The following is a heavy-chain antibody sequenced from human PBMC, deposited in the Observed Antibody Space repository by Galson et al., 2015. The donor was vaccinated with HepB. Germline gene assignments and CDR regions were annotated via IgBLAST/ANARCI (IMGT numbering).Heavy chain of an antibody. D-gene: IGHD3-22*01. J-gene: IGHJ6*02. Sequence: SVKVSCKASGYTFTNHYMHWVRQAPGQGLEWMGIINPSDGSTTYAQKFQGRVTMTRDTSTSTVFMEMSSLRSEDTAVYYCVREGPDYYDSGMDVWGQGTTVTVSS. CDR1: GYTFTNHY. CDR2: INPSDGST. V-gene: IGHV1-46*01. CDR3: VREGPDYYDSGMDV.